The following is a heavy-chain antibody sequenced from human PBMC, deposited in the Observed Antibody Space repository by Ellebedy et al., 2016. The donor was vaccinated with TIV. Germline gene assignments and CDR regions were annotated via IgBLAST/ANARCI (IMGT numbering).Heavy chain of an antibody. CDR3: VRGNSYGNFY. V-gene: IGHV3-74*01. Sequence: PGGSLRLSCAASGFSFSSYWMHWVRQAPGKGLVWVSRITGDGTATTYADSVRGRFTISRDNAKNTLSLQMDSLRAEDTAVYYCVRGNSYGNFYWGQGTLVTVSS. J-gene: IGHJ4*02. CDR1: GFSFSSYW. D-gene: IGHD5-18*01. CDR2: ITGDGTAT.